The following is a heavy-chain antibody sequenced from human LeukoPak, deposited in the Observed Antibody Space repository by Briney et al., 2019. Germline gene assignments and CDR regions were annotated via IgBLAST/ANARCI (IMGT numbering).Heavy chain of an antibody. Sequence: ASVKVSCKASAYTFTDYYVHWVRQAPGQGLEWMGRINPSSGDTNNAQNFQGRVTMTRDTSISTAYMELSRLRSDDTAVYYCATTSGYFYYWGQGTLVTVSS. CDR3: ATTSGYFYY. CDR2: INPSSGDT. J-gene: IGHJ4*02. D-gene: IGHD1-26*01. CDR1: AYTFTDYY. V-gene: IGHV1-2*06.